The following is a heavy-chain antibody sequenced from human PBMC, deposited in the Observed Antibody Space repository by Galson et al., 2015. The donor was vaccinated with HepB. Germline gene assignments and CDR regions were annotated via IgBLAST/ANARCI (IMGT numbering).Heavy chain of an antibody. CDR1: GFGFTRYA. CDR2: ITSSGGNS. V-gene: IGHV3-23*01. D-gene: IGHD2-8*01. Sequence: SLRLSCAASGFGFTRYAMTWVRQAPGKGLEWVSSITSSGGNSYYTDSVKGRFTVSRDNSKNTLLLQLSSLRPEDTAVYYCAKDGIMVSNNPYQLHFWGQGTLVSVSS. CDR3: AKDGIMVSNNPYQLHF. J-gene: IGHJ4*02.